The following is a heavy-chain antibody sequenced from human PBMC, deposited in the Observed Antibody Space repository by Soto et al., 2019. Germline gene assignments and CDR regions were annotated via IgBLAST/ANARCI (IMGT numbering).Heavy chain of an antibody. Sequence: ASVKVSCKSSGYTFTTYAMHCVRQAPGQRLEWMGWINTGNGNTNYSQKFQGRVTITRDTSANTAYLELRRLRSEDTAIYYCARDWDYYGSGSFDYWGQGTPVTVSS. D-gene: IGHD3-10*01. J-gene: IGHJ4*02. V-gene: IGHV1-3*04. CDR2: INTGNGNT. CDR3: ARDWDYYGSGSFDY. CDR1: GYTFTTYA.